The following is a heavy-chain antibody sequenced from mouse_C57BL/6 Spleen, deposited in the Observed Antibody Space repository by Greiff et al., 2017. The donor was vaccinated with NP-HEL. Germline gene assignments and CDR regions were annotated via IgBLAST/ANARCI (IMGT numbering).Heavy chain of an antibody. J-gene: IGHJ3*01. Sequence: EVQLQQSGPELVKPGDSVKISCKASGYSFTGYFMNWVMQSHGKSLEWIGRINPYNGDTFYNQKFKGKATLTVDKSSSTAHMELRSLTSEDSAVYYCARDYYGSSYPFAYWGQGTLVTVSA. V-gene: IGHV1-20*01. CDR3: ARDYYGSSYPFAY. CDR1: GYSFTGYF. CDR2: INPYNGDT. D-gene: IGHD1-1*01.